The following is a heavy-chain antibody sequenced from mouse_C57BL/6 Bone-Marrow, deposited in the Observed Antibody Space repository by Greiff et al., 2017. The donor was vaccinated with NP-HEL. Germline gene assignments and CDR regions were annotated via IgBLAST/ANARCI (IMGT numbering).Heavy chain of an antibody. CDR2: IHPNSGST. Sequence: VQLQQPGAELVKPGASVKLSCKASGYTFTSYWMHWVKQRPGQGLEWIGMIHPNSGSTNYNEKFKSKATLTVDKSSSTAYMQLSSLTSEDSAVYYCARRGDGYSLDVWGTGTTVTVSS. J-gene: IGHJ1*03. CDR1: GYTFTSYW. D-gene: IGHD2-3*01. CDR3: ARRGDGYSLDV. V-gene: IGHV1-64*01.